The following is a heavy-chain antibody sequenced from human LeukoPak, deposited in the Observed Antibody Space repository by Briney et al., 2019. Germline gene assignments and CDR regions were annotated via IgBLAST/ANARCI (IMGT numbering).Heavy chain of an antibody. Sequence: ASVKVSCKASGYTFTKYSMHWVRQAPGQRPEWMGCINTGNGNTRYSQNFQGRFSITRDTSASTVYMGLSSLRSEDTAVYYCARDHYYGSGIYNYFDNWGQGTLVTVSS. CDR2: INTGNGNT. V-gene: IGHV1-3*04. CDR3: ARDHYYGSGIYNYFDN. CDR1: GYTFTKYS. D-gene: IGHD3-10*01. J-gene: IGHJ4*02.